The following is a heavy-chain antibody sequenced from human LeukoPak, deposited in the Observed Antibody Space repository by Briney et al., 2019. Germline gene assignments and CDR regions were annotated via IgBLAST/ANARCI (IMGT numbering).Heavy chain of an antibody. CDR2: ISAYYGTT. Sequence: ASVKVSCRASGYTFTTYGISWVRQAPAQGLEWMGGISAYYGTTDNAQKLQGRVTMTTDTPTSTAYMERRSLRSDDTAVYFCVREGGSSGYYYFQYWGQGTLVTVSS. D-gene: IGHD3-22*01. CDR3: VREGGSSGYYYFQY. CDR1: GYTFTTYG. J-gene: IGHJ1*01. V-gene: IGHV1-18*01.